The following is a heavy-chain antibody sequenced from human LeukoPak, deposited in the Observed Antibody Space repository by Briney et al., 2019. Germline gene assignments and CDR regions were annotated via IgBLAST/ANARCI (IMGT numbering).Heavy chain of an antibody. V-gene: IGHV4-28*01. D-gene: IGHD6-13*01. CDR2: IHYSGSA. CDR1: GYSISSNNW. CDR3: ASRMYGSSGRYGRH. Sequence: SDTLSLTCGVSGYSISSNNWWGWIRHPPGKGLEWIGYIHYSGSAYYNPSLKSRVTMSVDTSKNQFSLKLKSVTAVDTAVYYCASRMYGSSGRYGRHGGEGTLVTVSS. J-gene: IGHJ1*01.